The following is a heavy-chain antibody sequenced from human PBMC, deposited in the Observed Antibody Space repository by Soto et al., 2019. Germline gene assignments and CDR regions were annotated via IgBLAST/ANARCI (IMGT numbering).Heavy chain of an antibody. J-gene: IGHJ3*02. V-gene: IGHV5-51*01. D-gene: IGHD6-13*01. CDR1: GFNFPTFW. CDR2: IYPDDSDT. Sequence: LGESLKISCKHSGFNFPTFWIAWVRQMPGKGLEWMGTIYPDDSDTRYSPSFQGQVTISADKSISTAYLQWSSLKASDTAMYYCARRLNQGIAAAGNAFDIWGQGTMVT. CDR3: ARRLNQGIAAAGNAFDI.